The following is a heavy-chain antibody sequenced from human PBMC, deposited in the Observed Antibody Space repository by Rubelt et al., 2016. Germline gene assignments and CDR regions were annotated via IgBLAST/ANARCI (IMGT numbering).Heavy chain of an antibody. J-gene: IGHJ4*02. CDR2: IDSDGGST. CDR3: ARRNYGDDVIDY. V-gene: IGHV3-74*02. D-gene: IGHD4-17*01. Sequence: EVQLVESGGGLVQPGGSLRLSCSVSGFTFSTYWMLWVRQAPGQGLVWVSRIDSDGGSTTSADSVEGLFPISRENAKNTLYLQMNSLGAEDTAVYYCARRNYGDDVIDYWGQGTLVTVSS. CDR1: GFTFSTYW.